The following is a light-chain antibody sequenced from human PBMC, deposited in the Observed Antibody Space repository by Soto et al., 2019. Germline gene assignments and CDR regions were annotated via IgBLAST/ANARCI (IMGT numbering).Light chain of an antibody. V-gene: IGLV4-60*03. CDR2: VEVSGIY. CDR1: SGHSGYI. J-gene: IGLJ2*01. CDR3: ETWDNDKVV. Sequence: QLVLTQSSAASASLGSSVKLPCTLSSGHSGYIIAWHLQQPGQAPRYLMRVEVSGIYNKGSGVPDRFSGSSSGADRHLVISNLQSEDEADYYCETWDNDKVVFGGGTQLTVL.